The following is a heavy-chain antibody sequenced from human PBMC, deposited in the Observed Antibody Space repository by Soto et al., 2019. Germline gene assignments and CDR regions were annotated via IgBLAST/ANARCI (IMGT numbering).Heavy chain of an antibody. J-gene: IGHJ4*02. D-gene: IGHD3-22*01. CDR1: GGSISSYY. V-gene: IGHV4-59*01. Sequence: SETLSLTCTVSGGSISSYYWSWIRQPPGKGLEWIGYIYYSGSTNYNPSLKSRVTISVDTSKNQFSLKLSSVTAADTAVYYCARALHYYDSSGYYYYYFDYWGQGTLVTVSS. CDR2: IYYSGST. CDR3: ARALHYYDSSGYYYYYFDY.